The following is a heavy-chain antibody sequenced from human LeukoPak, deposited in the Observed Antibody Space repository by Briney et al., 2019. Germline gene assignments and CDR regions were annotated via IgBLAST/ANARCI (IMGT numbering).Heavy chain of an antibody. CDR3: AKSSGWSKGHAFDI. Sequence: PGGSLRLSCAASGFTFSSDWMSWVRQTPGKGLEWVANIKQDGSEKNYLDSVKGRFSISRDNAKNSLYLQMNSLRVEDTAIYYCAKSSGWSKGHAFDIWGQGTMVTVSS. D-gene: IGHD6-19*01. CDR2: IKQDGSEK. V-gene: IGHV3-7*01. CDR1: GFTFSSDW. J-gene: IGHJ3*02.